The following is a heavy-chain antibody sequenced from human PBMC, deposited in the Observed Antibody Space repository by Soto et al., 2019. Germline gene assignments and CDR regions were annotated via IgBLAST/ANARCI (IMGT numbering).Heavy chain of an antibody. Sequence: QVQLVQSGAEVKKPGASVKVSCKASGYTFTSYDINWVRQATGQGLEWMGWMNPNSGNAGCAQRVQGRVTMTWNTSISTAYMDLSSLRSEDTAVYYCARSQRRTSAAGAGDYWGQGTLVTVSS. CDR2: MNPNSGNA. D-gene: IGHD6-13*01. CDR3: ARSQRRTSAAGAGDY. CDR1: GYTFTSYD. V-gene: IGHV1-8*01. J-gene: IGHJ4*02.